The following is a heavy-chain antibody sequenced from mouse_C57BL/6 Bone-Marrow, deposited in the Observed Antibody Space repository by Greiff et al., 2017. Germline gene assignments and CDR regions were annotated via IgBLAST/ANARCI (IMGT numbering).Heavy chain of an antibody. CDR3: ARECYGSSSFAY. Sequence: QVQLQQPGAELVKPGASVKLSCKASGYTFTSYWMHWVKQRPGQGLEWIGMIHPNSGSTNYNAKFKGKATLTVDKSSSTAYMKLSSLTSEASAVYYCARECYGSSSFAYWGQGTLVTVSA. J-gene: IGHJ3*01. CDR2: IHPNSGST. CDR1: GYTFTSYW. V-gene: IGHV1-64*01. D-gene: IGHD1-1*01.